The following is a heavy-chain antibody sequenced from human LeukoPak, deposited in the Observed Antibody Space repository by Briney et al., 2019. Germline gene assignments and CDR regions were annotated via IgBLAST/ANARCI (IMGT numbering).Heavy chain of an antibody. CDR2: ISHSGST. CDR3: ARESVTVTWFDP. D-gene: IGHD4-17*01. J-gene: IGHJ5*02. V-gene: IGHV4-34*01. CDR1: GGSFSNNF. Sequence: SETLSLTCAVYGGSFSNNFWNWIRQTPGKGLEWIGEISHSGSTNYNPSLKSRLTMSVDTSKNQFSLKLSSVTAADTAVYYCARESVTVTWFDPWGQGTLVTVSS.